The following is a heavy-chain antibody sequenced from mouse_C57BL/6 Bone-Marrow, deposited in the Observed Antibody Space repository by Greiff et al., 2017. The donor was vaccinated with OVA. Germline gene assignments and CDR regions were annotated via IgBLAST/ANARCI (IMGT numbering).Heavy chain of an antibody. Sequence: QVQLQQPGAELVKPGASVKMSCKASGYTFTSYWITWVKQRPGQGPEWIGDIYPGSGSTNYNEKFKSKATLTVDTSSSTAYMQLSSLTSEDSAVYYCAREGLLRLVGGYWGQGTTLTVSS. CDR3: AREGLLRLVGGY. D-gene: IGHD1-1*01. CDR2: IYPGSGST. V-gene: IGHV1-55*01. CDR1: GYTFTSYW. J-gene: IGHJ2*01.